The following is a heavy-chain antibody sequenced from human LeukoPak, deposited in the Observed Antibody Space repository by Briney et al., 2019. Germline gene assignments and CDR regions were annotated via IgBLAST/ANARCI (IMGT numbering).Heavy chain of an antibody. CDR3: AREGLYYYDRSGYYGY. Sequence: PGGSLRLSCAASGFTFSSYAMNWVRQAPGKGLEWVSAISGNGYSTYYADSVKGRFTISRDNSKNTLYLQMNSLRVEDTAVYCCAREGLYYYDRSGYYGYLGQGTLVTASS. J-gene: IGHJ4*02. V-gene: IGHV3-23*01. CDR1: GFTFSSYA. D-gene: IGHD3-22*01. CDR2: ISGNGYST.